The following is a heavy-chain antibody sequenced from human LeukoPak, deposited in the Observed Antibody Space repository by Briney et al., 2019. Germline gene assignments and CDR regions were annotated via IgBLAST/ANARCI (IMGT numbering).Heavy chain of an antibody. CDR3: ARARQTDAFDI. CDR1: GFTFSSYS. CDR2: ISSSSSTI. Sequence: PGGSLRLSCAASGFTFSSYSMNWVRQAPGKGLEWVSYISSSSSTIYYADSVKGRFTISRDNAKNSLYLQMNSPRAEDTAVYYCARARQTDAFDIWGQGTMVTVSS. V-gene: IGHV3-48*01. D-gene: IGHD6-25*01. J-gene: IGHJ3*02.